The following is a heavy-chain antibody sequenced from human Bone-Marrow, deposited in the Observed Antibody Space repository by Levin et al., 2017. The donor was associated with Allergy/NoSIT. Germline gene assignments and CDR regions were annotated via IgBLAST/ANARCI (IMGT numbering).Heavy chain of an antibody. CDR3: ARIEKALDYWYFDL. CDR2: IKQNADGH. V-gene: IGHV3-7*01. CDR1: EFTFGSFW. D-gene: IGHD5-24*01. Sequence: PGGSLRLSCVGSEFTFGSFWMTWVRQAPGKGLEWVANIKQNADGHYYADSVKGRFTISRDSARNSMFLQMDSLRADDTAVYYCARIEKALDYWYFDLWGRGTLVTVS. J-gene: IGHJ2*01.